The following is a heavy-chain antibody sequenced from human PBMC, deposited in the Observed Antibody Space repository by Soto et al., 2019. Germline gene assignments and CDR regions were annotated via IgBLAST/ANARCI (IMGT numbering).Heavy chain of an antibody. CDR1: GFTFSTYI. D-gene: IGHD2-2*02. V-gene: IGHV3-30*03. Sequence: QVQLVESGGAVVQPGRSLRLSCAASGFTFSTYIMDWVRQTPGKGLEWVAAISFDGSGTYYADSVKGRFTISRDNYTDTLYLQMNSLRPDDTAVYYCARVGMRPYPYTYAEFDSWGQGTLVTVSS. J-gene: IGHJ4*02. CDR2: ISFDGSGT. CDR3: ARVGMRPYPYTYAEFDS.